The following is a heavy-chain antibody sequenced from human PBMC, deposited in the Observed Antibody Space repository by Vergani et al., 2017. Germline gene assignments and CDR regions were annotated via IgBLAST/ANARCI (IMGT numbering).Heavy chain of an antibody. V-gene: IGHV4-38-2*01. CDR3: ASDTHSRQRADR. CDR2: IYHSGST. CDR1: GYSISSGYY. Sequence: QVQLQESGPGLVKPSETLSLTCAVSGYSISSGYYWGWIRQPPGKGLEWIGSIYHSGSTYYNPSLKSRVTISLDTSKNQFSLKLSSVTAADTAVYYCASDTHSRQRADRWGQGILVTVTS. D-gene: IGHD4-11*01. J-gene: IGHJ5*02.